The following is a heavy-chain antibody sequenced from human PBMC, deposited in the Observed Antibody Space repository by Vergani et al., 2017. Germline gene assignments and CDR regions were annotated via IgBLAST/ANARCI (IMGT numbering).Heavy chain of an antibody. D-gene: IGHD3-10*01. Sequence: QVHLVQSGAEVKPPGSSVKDSCKASGGTRSSDAFTWVRQAPGHGLERMGRNIPVFGTVEYAQGFQGRVVMTAADATNTAYMELSGLRSEDTAIYYCANPLTFGSCPPRFFGLDVWGQGTMVNVAS. CDR3: ANPLTFGSCPPRFFGLDV. CDR1: GGTRSSDA. CDR2: NIPVFGTV. V-gene: IGHV1-69*13. J-gene: IGHJ6*02.